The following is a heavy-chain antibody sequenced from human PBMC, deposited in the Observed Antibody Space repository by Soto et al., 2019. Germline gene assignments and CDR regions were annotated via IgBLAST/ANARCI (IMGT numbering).Heavy chain of an antibody. V-gene: IGHV3-23*01. CDR3: AKDSSVDFWSHGMDV. CDR2: ISGSGGST. CDR1: GFTFSSYA. Sequence: EVQLLESGGGLVQPGGSLRLSCAASGFTFSSYAMSWVRQAPGKGLEWVSAISGSGGSTYYADSVKGRFTISRDNSKNTLYLQMNSLRAEDPAVYYCAKDSSVDFWSHGMDVWGQGTTVTVSS. D-gene: IGHD3-3*01. J-gene: IGHJ6*02.